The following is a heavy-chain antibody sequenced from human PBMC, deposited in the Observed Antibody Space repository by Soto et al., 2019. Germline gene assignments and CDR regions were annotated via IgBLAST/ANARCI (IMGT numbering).Heavy chain of an antibody. V-gene: IGHV3-23*01. J-gene: IGHJ4*02. CDR1: GFTFSSYA. CDR3: ATTQGLRDFSDADY. CDR2: ISGSGGST. D-gene: IGHD3-3*01. Sequence: GGSLRLSCAASGFTFSSYAMSWVRQAPGKGPEWVSAISGSGGSTYYADSVKGRFTISRDNSKNTLYLQMNSLRAEDTAVYYCATTQGLRDFSDADYWGQGTLVTVSS.